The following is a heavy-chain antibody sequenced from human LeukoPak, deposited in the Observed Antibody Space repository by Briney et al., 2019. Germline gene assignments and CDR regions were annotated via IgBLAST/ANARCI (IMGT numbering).Heavy chain of an antibody. CDR3: ARDLVVVVAATPEAVQH. V-gene: IGHV1-2*02. Sequence: GASVKVSCKASGYTFTGYYMHWVRQAPGQGLEWMGWINPNSGGTNYAQKFQGRVAMTRDTSISTACMELSRLRSDDTAVYYCARDLVVVVAATPEAVQHWGQGTLVTVSS. D-gene: IGHD2-15*01. J-gene: IGHJ1*01. CDR2: INPNSGGT. CDR1: GYTFTGYY.